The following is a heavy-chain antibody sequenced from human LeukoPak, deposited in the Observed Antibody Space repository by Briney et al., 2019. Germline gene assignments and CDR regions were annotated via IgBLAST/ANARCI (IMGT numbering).Heavy chain of an antibody. CDR1: GFTFSNYA. CDR2: ISGSGGTT. J-gene: IGHJ3*02. D-gene: IGHD1/OR15-1a*01. CDR3: ARENRPNAFDI. V-gene: IGHV3-23*01. Sequence: PGGSLRLSCAASGFTFSNYAMSWVRQAPGKGLEWVSAISGSGGTTYYADSVRGRFSISRDNSDNTLFLQMNSLRAEDTAVFYCARENRPNAFDIWGLGTMVTVSS.